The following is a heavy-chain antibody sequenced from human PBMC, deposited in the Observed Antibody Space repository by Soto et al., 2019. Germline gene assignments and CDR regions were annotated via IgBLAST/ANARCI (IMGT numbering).Heavy chain of an antibody. Sequence: QVQLVESGGGVVQPGRSLRLSCAASGFIFSNYVMYWVRQAPGKGLEWVAFMSYDGTTKSYADSVKGRFTISRDNSQNTLYLQMNSLSTDDTGVYFCAREVLSSRYFDYWGQGTLVTVSS. V-gene: IGHV3-30-3*01. CDR3: AREVLSSRYFDY. J-gene: IGHJ4*02. D-gene: IGHD3-10*02. CDR1: GFIFSNYV. CDR2: MSYDGTTK.